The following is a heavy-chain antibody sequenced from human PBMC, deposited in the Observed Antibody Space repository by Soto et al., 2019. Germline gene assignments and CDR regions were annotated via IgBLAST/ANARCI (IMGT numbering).Heavy chain of an antibody. CDR3: ERDRAISSSGSPFAY. Sequence: QVQLVESGGGLVKPGGSLRLSCAASGFTFSDYFMSWLRQSPGKGLEWVSSISSSSTTIYYTDSVKGRFTISRDTAKNSLVLQMTSLRAEDTAVYFCERDRAISSSGSPFAYWGQGTLVTVSS. J-gene: IGHJ4*02. CDR1: GFTFSDYF. CDR2: ISSSSTTI. D-gene: IGHD5-18*01. V-gene: IGHV3-11*01.